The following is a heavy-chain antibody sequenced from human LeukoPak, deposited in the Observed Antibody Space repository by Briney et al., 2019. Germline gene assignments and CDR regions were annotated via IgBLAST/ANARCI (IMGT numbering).Heavy chain of an antibody. J-gene: IGHJ1*01. Sequence: ASVKVSCKASGYTFTSYYMHWVRQAPGQGLEWMGIINPSGGSTSYAQKFQGRVTMTRDTSTSTVYMELSSLRSEDTAVYYCARDPYGDYVGEYFQHWGQGTLVTVSS. CDR2: INPSGGST. V-gene: IGHV1-46*01. CDR1: GYTFTSYY. CDR3: ARDPYGDYVGEYFQH. D-gene: IGHD4-17*01.